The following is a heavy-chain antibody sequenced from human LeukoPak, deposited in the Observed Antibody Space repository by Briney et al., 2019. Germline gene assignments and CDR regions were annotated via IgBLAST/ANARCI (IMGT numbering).Heavy chain of an antibody. CDR3: ARSLSSRFSGPRRPYYFDY. CDR1: GFTFNTYA. Sequence: PGGSLRLSCAASGFTFNTYAMSWVRQAPGKGLEWVSTISGSGGSTYSADSVKGRFTISRDNSKNTLYLQMNSLRAEDTAVYYCARSLSSRFSGPRRPYYFDYWGQGTLVTVSS. D-gene: IGHD3-16*02. V-gene: IGHV3-23*01. J-gene: IGHJ4*02. CDR2: ISGSGGST.